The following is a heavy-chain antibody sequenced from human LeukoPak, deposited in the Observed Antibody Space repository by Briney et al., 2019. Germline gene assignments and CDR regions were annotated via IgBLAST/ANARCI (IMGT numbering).Heavy chain of an antibody. CDR1: GDSISSSNYY. D-gene: IGHD2-15*01. Sequence: SETLSLTCTVSGDSISSSNYYWSWIRQPPGKGLEWIGEINHSGSTNYNPSLKSRVTISVDTSKNQFSLKLSSVTAADTAVYYCARPKGTYWARAAAQYFQHWGQGTLVTVSS. CDR3: ARPKGTYWARAAAQYFQH. V-gene: IGHV4-39*07. J-gene: IGHJ1*01. CDR2: INHSGST.